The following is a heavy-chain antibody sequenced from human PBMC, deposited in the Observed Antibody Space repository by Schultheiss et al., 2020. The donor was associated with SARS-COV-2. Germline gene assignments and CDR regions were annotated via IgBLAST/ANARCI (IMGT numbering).Heavy chain of an antibody. J-gene: IGHJ6*03. CDR3: AKEGTGTYHYYYYMDV. CDR2: ISGSGGST. D-gene: IGHD1-7*01. CDR1: GFTFSSYS. Sequence: GESLKISCAASGFTFSSYSMNWVRQAPGKGLEWVSAISGSGGSTYYADSVKGRFTISRDNSKNTLYLQMNSLRAEDTAVYYCAKEGTGTYHYYYYMDVWGKGTTVTVSS. V-gene: IGHV3-23*01.